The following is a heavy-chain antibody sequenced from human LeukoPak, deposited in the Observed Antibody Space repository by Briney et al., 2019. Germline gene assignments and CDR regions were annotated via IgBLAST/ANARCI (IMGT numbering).Heavy chain of an antibody. CDR2: IYYSGST. Sequence: SETLSLTCTVSGGSISSGGYYWSWIRQHPGKGLEWIGYIYYSGSTYYNPSLKSRVTISVDTSKNQFSLKLSSVTAADMAVYYCARGTAVHTNFDYWGQGTLVTVSS. V-gene: IGHV4-31*03. CDR3: ARGTAVHTNFDY. CDR1: GGSISSGGYY. J-gene: IGHJ4*02. D-gene: IGHD3-10*02.